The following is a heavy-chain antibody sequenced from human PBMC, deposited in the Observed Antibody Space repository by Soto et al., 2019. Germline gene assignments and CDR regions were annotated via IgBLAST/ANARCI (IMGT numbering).Heavy chain of an antibody. CDR1: GFTFSTFW. Sequence: EVPLVESGGGLVQPGGSLRLSFEASGFTFSTFWMHWVRQAPGKGLVWVSHINSDGSSTNYADSVKGRVTISRDNAKNMLYLQMNSLRAEDTAVYYCARDFEYWGQGTLVTVSS. CDR2: INSDGSST. V-gene: IGHV3-74*01. CDR3: ARDFEY. J-gene: IGHJ4*02.